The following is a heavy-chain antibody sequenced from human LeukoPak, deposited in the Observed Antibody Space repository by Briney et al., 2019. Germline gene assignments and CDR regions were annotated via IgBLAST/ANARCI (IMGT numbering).Heavy chain of an antibody. Sequence: GGSLRLSCAASGFTFSSYAMSWVCQAPGKGLEWVSGISGSGDSTYYTDSVKGRFTISRDNSKNTLYLQMNSLRAEDTAVYYCAKTRGYCSGGACYSDYWGQGTLVTVSS. J-gene: IGHJ4*02. CDR3: AKTRGYCSGGACYSDY. V-gene: IGHV3-23*01. D-gene: IGHD2-15*01. CDR1: GFTFSSYA. CDR2: ISGSGDST.